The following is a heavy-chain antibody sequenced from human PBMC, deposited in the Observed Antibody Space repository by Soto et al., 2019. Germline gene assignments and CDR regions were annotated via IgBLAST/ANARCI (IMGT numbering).Heavy chain of an antibody. V-gene: IGHV1-69*01. Sequence: QVQLVQSGAEVKKPGSSVKVSCKASGGTFSSYAISWVRQAPGQGLEWMGGIIPIFGTANYAQKFQGRVTITADESTSTAYMELSSLRSEDTAVYYCARDSTLAMVRGVIIEPNYYYYGMDVWGQGTTVTVSS. J-gene: IGHJ6*02. CDR1: GGTFSSYA. CDR2: IIPIFGTA. CDR3: ARDSTLAMVRGVIIEPNYYYYGMDV. D-gene: IGHD3-10*01.